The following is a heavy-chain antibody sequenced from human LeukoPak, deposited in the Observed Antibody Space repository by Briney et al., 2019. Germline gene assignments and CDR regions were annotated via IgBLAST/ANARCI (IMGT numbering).Heavy chain of an antibody. J-gene: IGHJ4*02. Sequence: GGSLRLSCAASGFTFSSYWMHWVRQAPGKGLEWVAVISYDGSNKYYADSVKGRFTISRDNAENSLYLQMNSLRAEDTAAYYYTRVRVVVPSAFDYCDFWGQGTLVTVSS. CDR2: ISYDGSNK. D-gene: IGHD2-2*01. CDR1: GFTFSSYW. CDR3: TRVRVVVPSAFDYCDF. V-gene: IGHV3-30-3*01.